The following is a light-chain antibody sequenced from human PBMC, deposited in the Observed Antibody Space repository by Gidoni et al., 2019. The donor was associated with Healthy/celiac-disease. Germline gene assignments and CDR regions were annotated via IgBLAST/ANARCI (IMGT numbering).Light chain of an antibody. J-gene: IGKJ1*01. CDR3: QQSYSTGT. CDR1: QSISSY. V-gene: IGKV1-39*01. Sequence: IQLTQSPSSLSASVGDRVTITCRASQSISSYFNWYQQKPGKAPKLLIYAASSLQSGVPSRVSGSGSGTDFTLTISSLQPEDFATYYCQQSYSTGTFXXXTKVEIK. CDR2: AAS.